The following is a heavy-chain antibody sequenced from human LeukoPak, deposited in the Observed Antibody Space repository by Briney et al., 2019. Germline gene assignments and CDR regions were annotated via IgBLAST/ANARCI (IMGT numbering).Heavy chain of an antibody. V-gene: IGHV3-23*01. CDR1: GFTFSSYA. J-gene: IGHJ4*02. Sequence: PGGSLRLACAASGFTFSSYAMSWVRQAPGKGLEWVSAISGSGGSTYYADSVKGRFTISRDNPKSTLYLQMNSLRAEDTALYYCAKDTSWIAADFDSWGQGTLVSVSS. CDR3: AKDTSWIAADFDS. D-gene: IGHD6-13*01. CDR2: ISGSGGST.